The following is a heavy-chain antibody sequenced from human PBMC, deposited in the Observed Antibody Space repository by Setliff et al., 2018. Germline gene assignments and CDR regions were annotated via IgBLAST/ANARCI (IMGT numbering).Heavy chain of an antibody. Sequence: GGSLRLSCAASGFTFSSYAMSWVRQAPGKGLEWVSAISGSGGSTYYADSVKGRFTISRDNSKNTLFLQMNSLRADDTAMYHCARGTFSDFWSGDYYDYWGQGTLVTVSS. CDR2: ISGSGGST. CDR1: GFTFSSYA. D-gene: IGHD3-3*01. CDR3: ARGTFSDFWSGDYYDY. V-gene: IGHV3-23*01. J-gene: IGHJ4*02.